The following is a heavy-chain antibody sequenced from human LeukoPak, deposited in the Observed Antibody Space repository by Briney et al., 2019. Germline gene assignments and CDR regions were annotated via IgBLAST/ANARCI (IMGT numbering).Heavy chain of an antibody. D-gene: IGHD2-8*02. J-gene: IGHJ4*02. CDR2: VSPYNGNT. V-gene: IGHV1-18*01. CDR3: ATYRQVLLPFES. CDR1: GYTFTDYD. Sequence: GASVKVSCKTSGYTFTDYDITWVRQAPGQGLEWMGRVSPYNGNTYYSQRFQDRVIITKDTSTGTAYMDLRDLRTDDTAIYYCATYRQVLLPFESWGQGTLVTVSS.